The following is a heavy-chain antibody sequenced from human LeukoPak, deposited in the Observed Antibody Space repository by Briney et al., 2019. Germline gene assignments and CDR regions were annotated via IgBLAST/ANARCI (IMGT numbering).Heavy chain of an antibody. CDR1: GFTFSGSA. CDR2: IRSNANSYAT. CDR3: TRHGTDCSSTSCLFGY. D-gene: IGHD2-2*01. Sequence: GGSLRLSRAASGFTFSGSAMHWVRQASGKGLEWVGRIRSNANSYATAYAASVKGRFTISRDDSKNTAYLQMNSLKTEDTAVYYCTRHGTDCSSTSCLFGYWGQGTLVTVSS. V-gene: IGHV3-73*01. J-gene: IGHJ4*02.